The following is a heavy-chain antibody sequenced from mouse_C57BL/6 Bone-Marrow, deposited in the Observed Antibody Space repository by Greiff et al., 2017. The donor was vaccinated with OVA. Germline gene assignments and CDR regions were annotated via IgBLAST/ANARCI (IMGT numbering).Heavy chain of an antibody. CDR2: ISDGGSYT. V-gene: IGHV5-4*01. CDR1: GFTFSSYA. CDR3: ARDVTTVVAHRYFDV. D-gene: IGHD1-1*01. J-gene: IGHJ1*03. Sequence: EVQGVESGGGLVKPGGSLKLSCAASGFTFSSYAMSWVRQTPEKRLEWVATISDGGSYTYYPDNVKGRFTISRDNAKNNLYLQMSHLKSEDTAMYYCARDVTTVVAHRYFDVWGRGTAVTVTA.